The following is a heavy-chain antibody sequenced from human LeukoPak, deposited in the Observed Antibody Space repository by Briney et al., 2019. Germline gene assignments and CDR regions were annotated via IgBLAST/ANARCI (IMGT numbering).Heavy chain of an antibody. CDR2: ISYDGSNK. D-gene: IGHD3-10*01. V-gene: IGHV3-30*18. CDR3: AKDSMRGYYGSGAHGMDV. Sequence: TGGSLRLSCAASGFTFSSYGMHWVRQAPGKGLEWVAVISYDGSNKYYADSVKGRFTISRDNSKNMLYLQMNSLRAEDTAVYYCAKDSMRGYYGSGAHGMDVWGQGTTVTVSS. CDR1: GFTFSSYG. J-gene: IGHJ6*02.